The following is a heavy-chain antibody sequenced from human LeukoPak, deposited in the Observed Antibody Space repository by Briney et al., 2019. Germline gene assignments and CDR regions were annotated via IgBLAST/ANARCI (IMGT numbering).Heavy chain of an antibody. Sequence: GSLRLSCAASGFTFSDYYWGWIRQPPGKGLEWIGSIYYSGSTYYNPSLKSRVTISVDTSKNQFSLKLSSVTAADTAVYYCARDGRPPVDTAIVPIYYYYYYMDVWGKGTTVTVSS. J-gene: IGHJ6*03. CDR1: GFTFSDYY. V-gene: IGHV4-38-2*02. CDR2: IYYSGST. CDR3: ARDGRPPVDTAIVPIYYYYYYMDV. D-gene: IGHD5-18*01.